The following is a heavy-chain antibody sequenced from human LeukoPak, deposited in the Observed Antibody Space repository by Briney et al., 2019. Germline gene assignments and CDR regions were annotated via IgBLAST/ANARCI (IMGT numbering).Heavy chain of an antibody. CDR2: INPNSGGT. J-gene: IGHJ5*02. CDR1: GYTFTGYY. D-gene: IGHD2-2*01. Sequence: ASVKVSCKASGYTFTGYYMHWVRQAPGQGLEWMGWINPNSGGTNYAQKFQGRVTMIRDTSISTAYMELSRLRSDDTAVYYCARAESVVPAAMDWFDPWGQGTLVTVSS. CDR3: ARAESVVPAAMDWFDP. V-gene: IGHV1-2*02.